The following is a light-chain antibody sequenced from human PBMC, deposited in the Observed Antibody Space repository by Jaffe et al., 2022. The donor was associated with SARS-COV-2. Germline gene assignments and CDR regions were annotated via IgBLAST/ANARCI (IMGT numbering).Light chain of an antibody. V-gene: IGKV1D-16*01. J-gene: IGKJ5*01. CDR1: QDVGSW. CDR3: QHYKTYPIT. CDR2: GAS. Sequence: DIQMTQSPSSLSASVGDRVTITCRASQDVGSWVAWYQQKPEKAPKSLLYGASSLQSGVPSRFSGSGSGTYFTLTITGLQPEDFATYYCQHYKTYPITFGQGTRLEIK.